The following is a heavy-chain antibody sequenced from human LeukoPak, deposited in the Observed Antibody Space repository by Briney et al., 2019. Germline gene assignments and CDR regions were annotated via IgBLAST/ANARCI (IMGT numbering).Heavy chain of an antibody. D-gene: IGHD1-26*01. CDR2: ISYDGSNK. V-gene: IGHV3-30-3*01. J-gene: IGHJ5*02. Sequence: GGSLRLSCAASGFTFSSSAMHWVRQAPGMGLEWVAVISYDGSNKYYADSVKGRFTISRDNSKNALYLQMNSLRAEDTAVYYCASNPPGSYWFDPWGQGTLVTVSS. CDR1: GFTFSSSA. CDR3: ASNPPGSYWFDP.